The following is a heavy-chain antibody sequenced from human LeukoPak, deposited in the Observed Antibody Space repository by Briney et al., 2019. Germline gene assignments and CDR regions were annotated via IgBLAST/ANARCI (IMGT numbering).Heavy chain of an antibody. Sequence: ASVKVSCKASGYTFRDFGISWVRQAPGQGLEWMGWITTYNGNTNYIQKLQGRVTMTTDTSTSTAYMELRNLRSDDTAVYYCARGPYYDSWSGAGYWGQGTLVTVSS. CDR2: ITTYNGNT. CDR3: ARGPYYDSWSGAGY. J-gene: IGHJ4*02. D-gene: IGHD3-3*01. CDR1: GYTFRDFG. V-gene: IGHV1-18*01.